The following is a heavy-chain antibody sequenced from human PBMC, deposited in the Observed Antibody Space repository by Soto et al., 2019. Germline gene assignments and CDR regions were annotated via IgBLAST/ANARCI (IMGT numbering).Heavy chain of an antibody. CDR2: IIPMSGTA. CDR1: GGTFSSYG. Sequence: SVKVSCKASGGTFSSYGIHWVRQAPGQGLKWMGGIIPMSGTANYAQKFQGRVAISVDESTRAAYMELSSLRSEDTAMYYCARENYYGSGSYYRDAFDIWGQGTMVTVSS. J-gene: IGHJ3*02. V-gene: IGHV1-69*13. CDR3: ARENYYGSGSYYRDAFDI. D-gene: IGHD3-10*01.